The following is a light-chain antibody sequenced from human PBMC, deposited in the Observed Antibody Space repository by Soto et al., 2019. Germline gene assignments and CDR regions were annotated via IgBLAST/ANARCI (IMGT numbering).Light chain of an antibody. V-gene: IGKV1-39*01. CDR3: QQSYSTPRT. CDR2: AAS. Sequence: IQMTQSPSSLSASVGDRVTITCRASQSISSYLNWYQQKPGKAPKLLIYAASSLQSGVPSRFSGSGSGTDLTLTISSLQPEDFATYYCQQSYSTPRTFGQGTK. CDR1: QSISSY. J-gene: IGKJ1*01.